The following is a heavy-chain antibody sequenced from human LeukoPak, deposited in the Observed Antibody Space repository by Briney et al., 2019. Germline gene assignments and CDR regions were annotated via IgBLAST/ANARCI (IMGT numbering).Heavy chain of an antibody. CDR2: INHSGST. CDR3: AREGSSLDAFDI. Sequence: SETLSLTCTVSGGSISSGDYYWSWIRQPPGKGLEWIGEINHSGSTNYNPSLKSRVTISVDTSKNQFSLKLSSVTAADTAVYYCAREGSSLDAFDIWGQGTMVTVSS. D-gene: IGHD6-13*01. J-gene: IGHJ3*02. CDR1: GGSISSGDYY. V-gene: IGHV4-39*07.